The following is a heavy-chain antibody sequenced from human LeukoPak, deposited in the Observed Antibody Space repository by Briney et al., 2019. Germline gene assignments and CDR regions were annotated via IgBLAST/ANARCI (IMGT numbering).Heavy chain of an antibody. J-gene: IGHJ4*02. CDR1: GGSISSYY. V-gene: IGHV4-4*07. CDR3: ARALQDFWSGYFDY. CDR2: IYTSGST. D-gene: IGHD3-3*01. Sequence: SETLSLTCTVSGGSISSYYWSWIRQPAGKGLEWIGRIYTSGSTNYNPSLKSRVTISVDTSKNQFSLKLSSVTAADTAVYYCARALQDFWSGYFDYWGQGTLVTVPS.